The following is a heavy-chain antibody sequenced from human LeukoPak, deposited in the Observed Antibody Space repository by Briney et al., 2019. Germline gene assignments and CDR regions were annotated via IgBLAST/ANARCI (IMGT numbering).Heavy chain of an antibody. CDR3: ARVRVKSGSCFDY. V-gene: IGHV3-53*01. Sequence: GGSLRLSCAASGFTVSSNYMSWVRQAPGKGLEWVSVIYSGGSTYYADSVKGRFTISRDNSKNTLYLQMNSLRAEDTAVYYCARVRVKSGSCFDYWGQGTLVTVSS. CDR2: IYSGGST. D-gene: IGHD6-13*01. CDR1: GFTVSSNY. J-gene: IGHJ4*02.